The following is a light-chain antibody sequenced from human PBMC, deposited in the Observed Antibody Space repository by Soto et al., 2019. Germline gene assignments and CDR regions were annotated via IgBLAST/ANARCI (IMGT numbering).Light chain of an antibody. CDR3: LLHMGRGAWV. V-gene: IGLV8-61*01. Sequence: QAVVTQEPSFSVSPGGTVTLTCGLSSGSVSTSYYPSWYQQTPGQAPRTLIYTTDTRSSGVPDRFSGSILGNKAALTITGAQADDEGDYYSLLHMGRGAWVFGGGTKLTVL. CDR2: TTD. J-gene: IGLJ3*02. CDR1: SGSVSTSYY.